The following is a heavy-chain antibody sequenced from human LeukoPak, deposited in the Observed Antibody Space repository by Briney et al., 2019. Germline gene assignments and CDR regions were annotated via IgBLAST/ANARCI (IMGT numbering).Heavy chain of an antibody. Sequence: GASVKVSCKASGYTFTGYYMHWVRQAPGQGLEWMGWINPNSGGTNYAQKFQGRVTMTRDTSISTAYMELSRLRSDDTAVYYCARGQAPMITFGGVIVHPDWFDPWGQGTLVTVSS. CDR3: ARGQAPMITFGGVIVHPDWFDP. CDR1: GYTFTGYY. J-gene: IGHJ5*02. V-gene: IGHV1-2*02. D-gene: IGHD3-16*02. CDR2: INPNSGGT.